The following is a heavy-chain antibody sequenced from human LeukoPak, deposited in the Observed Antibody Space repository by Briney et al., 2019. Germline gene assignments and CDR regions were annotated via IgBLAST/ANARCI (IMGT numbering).Heavy chain of an antibody. CDR2: IYYSGST. J-gene: IGHJ5*02. D-gene: IGHD6-6*01. CDR3: ASTPLYSSSSDWFDP. V-gene: IGHV4-59*01. Sequence: SETLSLTCTVSGGSISSYYWSWIRQPPGKGLEWIGYIYYSGSTNYNPSLKSRVTISVDTSKNQFSLKLSSVTAADTAVYYCASTPLYSSSSDWFDPWGQGTLVTVSS. CDR1: GGSISSYY.